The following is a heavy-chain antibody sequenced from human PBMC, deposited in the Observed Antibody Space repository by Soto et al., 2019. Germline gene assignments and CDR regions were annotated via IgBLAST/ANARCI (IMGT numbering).Heavy chain of an antibody. J-gene: IGHJ4*02. V-gene: IGHV1-69*02. CDR3: ARAYCSGGSCYSGFDY. CDR2: TIPILDIA. Sequence: QVQLVQSGAEVKKPGSSVKVSCKASGGTFSSYSFIWVRQAPGQGLEWMGRTIPILDIASYAQKFQGRVTITADKSTNTDYKEVSSLRSEDTAVYYCARAYCSGGSCYSGFDYWGQGTLVTVSS. CDR1: GGTFSSYS. D-gene: IGHD2-15*01.